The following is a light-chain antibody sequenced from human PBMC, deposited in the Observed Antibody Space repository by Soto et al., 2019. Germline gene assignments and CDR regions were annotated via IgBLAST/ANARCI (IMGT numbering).Light chain of an antibody. CDR3: QQFNGFPLA. CDR2: DAS. CDR1: QDIGSA. J-gene: IGKJ4*01. V-gene: IGKV1-13*02. Sequence: IQLTQSPSSLSASVGDRVTITCRAGQDIGSALAWYQQRPGKAPKLLLYDASNLEAGVPSRFSGSGYGTDFTLTITSLRPEDFATKYCQQFNGFPLAFGGGTKVQIK.